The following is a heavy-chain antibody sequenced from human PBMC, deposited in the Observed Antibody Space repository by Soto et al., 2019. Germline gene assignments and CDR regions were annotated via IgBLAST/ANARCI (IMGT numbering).Heavy chain of an antibody. CDR2: IIPSFGTA. CDR3: ARDLGAQDDFWSGYYAYYYYYGMDV. CDR1: GGTFSSYA. D-gene: IGHD3-3*01. J-gene: IGHJ6*02. Sequence: QVQLVQSGAEVKKPGSSVKVSCKASGGTFSSYAISWVRQAPGQGLEWMGGIIPSFGTANYAQKFQGRVTITADKSTSTAYMELSSLRSEDTAVYYCARDLGAQDDFWSGYYAYYYYYGMDVWGQGTTVTVSS. V-gene: IGHV1-69*06.